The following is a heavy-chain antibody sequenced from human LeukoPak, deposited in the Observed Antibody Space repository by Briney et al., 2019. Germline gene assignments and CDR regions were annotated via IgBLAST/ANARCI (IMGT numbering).Heavy chain of an antibody. CDR3: AKERTGYCNTISCYAPDY. D-gene: IGHD2-2*01. V-gene: IGHV4-59*12. CDR1: GGSISSYY. CDR2: IYYSGST. Sequence: PSETLSLTCTVSGGSISSYYWSWIRRPPGKGLEWIGYIYYSGSTNYNPSLKSRVTISVDTSKNQFSLKLSSVTAADTALYYCAKERTGYCNTISCYAPDYWGQGTLVTVSS. J-gene: IGHJ4*02.